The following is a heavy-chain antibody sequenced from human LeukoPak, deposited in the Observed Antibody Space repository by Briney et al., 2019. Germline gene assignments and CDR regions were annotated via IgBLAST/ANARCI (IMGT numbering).Heavy chain of an antibody. Sequence: SETLSLICTVSGDSISSSSYYWGWIRQPPGKGLEWIGNIYYSGSTNYNPSLKSRVTISVDTSKNQFSLKLSSVTAADTAVYYCARARSYYYGSGSYRWFDPWGQGTLVTVSS. CDR1: GDSISSSSYY. CDR3: ARARSYYYGSGSYRWFDP. J-gene: IGHJ5*02. V-gene: IGHV4-39*07. CDR2: IYYSGST. D-gene: IGHD3-10*01.